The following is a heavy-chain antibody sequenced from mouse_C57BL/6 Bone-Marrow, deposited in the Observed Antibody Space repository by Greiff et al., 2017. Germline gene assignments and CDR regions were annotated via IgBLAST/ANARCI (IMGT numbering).Heavy chain of an antibody. CDR2: IDPANGNT. V-gene: IGHV14-3*01. CDR1: GFNIKNTY. CDR3: ASPYYYGSVGG. D-gene: IGHD1-1*01. J-gene: IGHJ2*01. Sequence: EVQLQQSVAELVRPGASVKLSCTASGFNIKNTYMPWVKQRPEQGLEWIGRIDPANGNTNYAPEFQGKGTITADTSSNTAYLQLSSLTSEDTAIYYCASPYYYGSVGGWGQGTTLTVSS.